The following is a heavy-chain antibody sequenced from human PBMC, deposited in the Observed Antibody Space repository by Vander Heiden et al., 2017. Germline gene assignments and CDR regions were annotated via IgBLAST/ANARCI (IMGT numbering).Heavy chain of an antibody. CDR2: ISSSSSYI. D-gene: IGHD3-22*01. J-gene: IGHJ3*02. Sequence: EVQLVESGGGVGQPGGSLGLSCGACGFTFRSYSMNWVRQAPGKGLEWVSSISSSSSYIYYADSVKGRFTISRDNAKNSLYLQMNSLRAEDTAVYYCARAIGLVVISAFDIWGQGTMVTVSS. V-gene: IGHV3-21*01. CDR3: ARAIGLVVISAFDI. CDR1: GFTFRSYS.